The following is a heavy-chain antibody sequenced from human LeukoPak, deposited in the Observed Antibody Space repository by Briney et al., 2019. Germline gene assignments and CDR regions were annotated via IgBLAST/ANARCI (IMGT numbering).Heavy chain of an antibody. CDR3: AGQNGGWNYFDY. CDR2: IIPIFGTA. J-gene: IGHJ4*02. V-gene: IGHV1-69*13. D-gene: IGHD2-15*01. CDR1: GGTFSSYA. Sequence: SVKVSCKASGGTFSSYAISWVRQAPGQGLEWMGGIIPIFGTANYAQKFQGRVTITADESTSTAYMELSSLRSEDTAVYYCAGQNGGWNYFDYWGQGTLVTVSS.